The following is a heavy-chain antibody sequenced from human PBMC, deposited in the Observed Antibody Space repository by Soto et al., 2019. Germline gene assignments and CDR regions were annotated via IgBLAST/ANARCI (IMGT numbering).Heavy chain of an antibody. CDR3: ARADHDYIWGSYRPTVLNAFEI. CDR2: ISAYNGNT. CDR1: GYTFTSYG. Sequence: ASVKVSCKASGYTFTSYGISWVRQAPGQGLEWMGWISAYNGNTNYAQKLQGRVTMTTDTSTSTAYMELRSLRSDDTAVYYCARADHDYIWGSYRPTVLNAFEIWGQGTMVTVSS. D-gene: IGHD3-16*02. V-gene: IGHV1-18*01. J-gene: IGHJ3*02.